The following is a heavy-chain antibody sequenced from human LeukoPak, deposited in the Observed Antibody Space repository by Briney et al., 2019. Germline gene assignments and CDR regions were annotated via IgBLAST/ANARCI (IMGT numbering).Heavy chain of an antibody. CDR2: MNPNSGNT. J-gene: IGHJ6*02. D-gene: IGHD3-10*01. CDR1: GYTFSSYD. Sequence: ASVKVSCKASGYTFSSYDINWVRQATGQGLEWMGRMNPNSGNTNYAQKSQGRVTMTRSTSTSTAYLELRSLRSDDTAVYYCARGGWVNDDSGALFGMDVGGQGTTVTVSS. CDR3: ARGGWVNDDSGALFGMDV. V-gene: IGHV1-8*02.